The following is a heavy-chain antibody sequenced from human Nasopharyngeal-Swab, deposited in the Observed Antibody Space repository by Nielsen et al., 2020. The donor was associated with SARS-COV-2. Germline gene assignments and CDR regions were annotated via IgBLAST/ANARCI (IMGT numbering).Heavy chain of an antibody. V-gene: IGHV4-59*13. J-gene: IGHJ3*02. CDR3: ARGFISSSLSAFDI. CDR2: LSSTGST. Sequence: SKTLSLTCTVSGGSISTYYCNWIRQPPGKGLEWIGYLSSTGSTNYNPSLKSRVIISLDTSKNQFSLNLSSVTAADTAVYYCARGFISSSLSAFDIWSQGTMVTVSS. D-gene: IGHD3-16*02. CDR1: GGSISTYY.